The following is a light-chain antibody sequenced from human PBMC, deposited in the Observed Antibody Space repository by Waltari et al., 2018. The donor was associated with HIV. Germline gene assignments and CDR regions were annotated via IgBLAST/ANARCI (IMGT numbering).Light chain of an antibody. V-gene: IGKV1-39*01. J-gene: IGKJ1*01. CDR3: QQSNTSPWT. CDR1: QTIGTS. Sequence: EIRMTQSPSSLSAVIGGRVAITCRASQTIGTSLNWYQQKPGKAPKLLISSASTLPDGVPSRFSASGSGTDFTLTISDLQPGDFASYFCQQSNTSPWTFGQGTKVEI. CDR2: SAS.